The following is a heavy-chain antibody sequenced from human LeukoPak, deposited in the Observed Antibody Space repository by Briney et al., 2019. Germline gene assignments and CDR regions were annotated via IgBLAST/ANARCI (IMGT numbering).Heavy chain of an antibody. J-gene: IGHJ4*02. CDR3: AKDLVTYYYDSSGYNDY. CDR1: GFIFSSYA. CDR2: IRYDGSNK. D-gene: IGHD3-22*01. Sequence: GGSLRLSCAASGFIFSSYAFNWVRQAPGKGLEWVAFIRYDGSNKYYADSVKGRFTISRDNSKNTLYLQMNSLRAEDTAVYYCAKDLVTYYYDSSGYNDYWGQGTLVTVSS. V-gene: IGHV3-30*02.